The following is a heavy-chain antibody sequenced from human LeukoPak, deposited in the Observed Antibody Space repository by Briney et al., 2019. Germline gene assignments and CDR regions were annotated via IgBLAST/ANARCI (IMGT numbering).Heavy chain of an antibody. Sequence: GGSLRLSCTASGFTLSSYAMSWVRQAPGKGLEWVSAIGNNGGYTYYADSVQGRFTISRDNSKSALCLQMNSLRAEDTAVYYCAKQLGYCSDGSCYFPYWGQGTLVTVSS. V-gene: IGHV3-23*01. CDR2: IGNNGGYT. CDR1: GFTLSSYA. CDR3: AKQLGYCSDGSCYFPY. J-gene: IGHJ4*02. D-gene: IGHD2-15*01.